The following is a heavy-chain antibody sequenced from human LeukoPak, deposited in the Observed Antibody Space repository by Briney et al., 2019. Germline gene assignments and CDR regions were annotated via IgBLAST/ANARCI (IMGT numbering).Heavy chain of an antibody. V-gene: IGHV5-51*01. Sequence: GESLKISCTASGYSFSKYWIGWVRQTPGKGLEWMGFIYSDESLIRYSPSFEGQVTISADDSINTAYLQWNSLKASDTAMYYCGRYGLSGNGYTSYFYYGMDFWGQGTAVTVSS. CDR2: IYSDESLI. D-gene: IGHD5-24*01. J-gene: IGHJ6*02. CDR3: GRYGLSGNGYTSYFYYGMDF. CDR1: GYSFSKYW.